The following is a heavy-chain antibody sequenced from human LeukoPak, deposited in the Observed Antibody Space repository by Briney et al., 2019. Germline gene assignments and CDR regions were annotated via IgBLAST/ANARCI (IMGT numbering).Heavy chain of an antibody. Sequence: SVKVSCKASGDTITSYDISWVRQAPGQGLEWMGGIIPIFGTANYAQKFQGRVTITADESTSTAYMELSSLRSGDTAVYYCARKPMVRGAEFDYWGQGTLVTVSS. CDR3: ARKPMVRGAEFDY. D-gene: IGHD3-10*01. CDR1: GDTITSYD. J-gene: IGHJ4*02. V-gene: IGHV1-69*01. CDR2: IIPIFGTA.